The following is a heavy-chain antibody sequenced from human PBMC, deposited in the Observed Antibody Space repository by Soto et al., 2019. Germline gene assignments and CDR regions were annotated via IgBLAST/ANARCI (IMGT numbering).Heavy chain of an antibody. CDR3: ARDSETAMVRVNYYYGMDV. Sequence: GGSLRLSCAASGFTFSSYEMNWVRQAPGKGLEWVSYISSSGSTIYYADSVKGRFTISRDNAKNSLYLQMSSLRAEDTAVYYCARDSETAMVRVNYYYGMDVWGQGTTVTVSS. V-gene: IGHV3-48*03. CDR2: ISSSGSTI. J-gene: IGHJ6*02. D-gene: IGHD3-10*01. CDR1: GFTFSSYE.